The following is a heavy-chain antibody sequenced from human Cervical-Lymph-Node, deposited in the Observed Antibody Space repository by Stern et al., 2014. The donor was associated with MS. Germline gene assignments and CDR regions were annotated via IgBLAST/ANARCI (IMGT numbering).Heavy chain of an antibody. D-gene: IGHD2-21*01. CDR2: MYYSGRT. CDR1: VGSVTDYY. V-gene: IGHV4-59*02. J-gene: IGHJ2*01. Sequence: QVQLQESGPGLVRPSETLSLTCTVSVGSVTDYYWSWIRQPPGMGLEWLGYMYYSGRTDYNPSLKSRVSMSADTSKNKFSLRLSSVTAADTAVYYCARIIGAHCGGDCYSWHFDVWGRGTRATVSS. CDR3: ARIIGAHCGGDCYSWHFDV.